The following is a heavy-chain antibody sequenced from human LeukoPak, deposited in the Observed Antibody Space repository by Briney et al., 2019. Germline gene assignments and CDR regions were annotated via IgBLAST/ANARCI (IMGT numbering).Heavy chain of an antibody. CDR2: INHSGST. J-gene: IGHJ4*02. D-gene: IGHD4-23*01. CDR1: GGSFSGYY. Sequence: KSSETLSLTCAVYGGSFSGYYWSWIRQPPGKGLEWIGEINHSGSTNYNPSLKSRVTISVDTSKNQFSLKLSSVTAADTAVYYCARRDGGTAVDYWGQGTLVTVSS. V-gene: IGHV4-34*01. CDR3: ARRDGGTAVDY.